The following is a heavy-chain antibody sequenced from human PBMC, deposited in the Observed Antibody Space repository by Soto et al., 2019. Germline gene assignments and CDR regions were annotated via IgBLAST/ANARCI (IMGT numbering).Heavy chain of an antibody. V-gene: IGHV4-34*01. CDR2: IYYSGST. CDR1: GESFSGYI. D-gene: IGHD2-8*01. Sequence: SETLSLTCALYGESFSGYIWTWIRQPPGKGLEWIGNIYYSGSTSYNPSLKLRVTISVDTSKNQFSLMLTSVTAADTAVYYCARAGPGFCTNGVCWFDPWGQVTLVTVSS. J-gene: IGHJ5*02. CDR3: ARAGPGFCTNGVCWFDP.